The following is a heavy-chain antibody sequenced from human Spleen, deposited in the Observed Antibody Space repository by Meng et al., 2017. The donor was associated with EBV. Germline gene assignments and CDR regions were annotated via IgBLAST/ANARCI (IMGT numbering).Heavy chain of an antibody. D-gene: IGHD5-18*01. CDR2: INYLGST. V-gene: IGHV4-59*01. CDR1: CGSIRSDY. J-gene: IGHJ4*02. CDR3: SRATPGYSYGYTDS. Sequence: ESAPEPGNPPQTLSLNRTVACGSIRSDYWIWVTQPPGKGLEWIAYINYLGSTNYNPSLKIRVTISVATSKNQLSLTLTSVTGSDTAVYYCSRATPGYSYGYTDSWCQGILVTVSS.